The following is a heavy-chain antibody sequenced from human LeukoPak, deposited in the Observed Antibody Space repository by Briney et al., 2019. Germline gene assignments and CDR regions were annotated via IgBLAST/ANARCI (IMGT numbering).Heavy chain of an antibody. CDR2: VNPNSGGT. Sequence: ASVKVSCKASGYTFTGPYMHWVRQAPGQGLEWMGWVNPNSGGTNYAQNFQGRVTMTRDTSFSTAYMEVSRLRSDDTAVYYCARMLNGAYDVWGQGTLVTVSS. V-gene: IGHV1-2*02. D-gene: IGHD5-12*01. CDR3: ARMLNGAYDV. J-gene: IGHJ4*02. CDR1: GYTFTGPY.